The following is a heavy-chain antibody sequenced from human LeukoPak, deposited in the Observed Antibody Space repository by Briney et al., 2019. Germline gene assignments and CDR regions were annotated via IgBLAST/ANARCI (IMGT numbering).Heavy chain of an antibody. Sequence: PLETLSLTCTVSGGSNYWSWIRQPPGKGLEWIGYIHYSGSPNYNPSLKSRVTISVDRSKNQFSLKLSSVTAADTAVYYCARGLGELAVYFDSWGQGFLVTVSS. J-gene: IGHJ4*02. CDR3: ARGLGELAVYFDS. V-gene: IGHV4-59*12. CDR2: IHYSGSP. CDR1: GGSNY. D-gene: IGHD3-10*01.